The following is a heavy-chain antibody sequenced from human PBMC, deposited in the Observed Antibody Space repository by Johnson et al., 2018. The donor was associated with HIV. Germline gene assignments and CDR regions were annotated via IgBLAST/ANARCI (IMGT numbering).Heavy chain of an antibody. Sequence: VQVVESGGGLLQPGRSLRLSCVATGLNFDDYGMHWVRQGPGKGLEWVSGISWNGDTLDYADSVTGRFTISRDNAKNSLYLQMNSLRAEDTSVYYCARGLTMIVVVDAFDIWGQGTMVTVSS. CDR3: ARGLTMIVVVDAFDI. D-gene: IGHD3-22*01. CDR1: GLNFDDYG. CDR2: ISWNGDTL. J-gene: IGHJ3*02. V-gene: IGHV3-9*01.